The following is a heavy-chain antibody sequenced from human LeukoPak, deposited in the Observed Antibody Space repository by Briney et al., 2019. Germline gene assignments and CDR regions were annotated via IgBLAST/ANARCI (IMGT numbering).Heavy chain of an antibody. D-gene: IGHD3-22*01. Sequence: GGSLRLSCAASGFTFSSYAMHWVRQAPGKGLEYVSAINSNGGSTYYANSVKGRFTISRDNSKNTLYLQMGSLRAEDMAVYYCARDYYDSILDYWGQGTLVTVSS. CDR1: GFTFSSYA. V-gene: IGHV3-64*01. J-gene: IGHJ4*02. CDR2: INSNGGST. CDR3: ARDYYDSILDY.